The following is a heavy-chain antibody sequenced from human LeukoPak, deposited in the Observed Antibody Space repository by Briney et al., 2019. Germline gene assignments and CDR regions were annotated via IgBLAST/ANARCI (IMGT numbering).Heavy chain of an antibody. CDR3: ARATHGDYYYYIDV. V-gene: IGHV3-23*01. Sequence: GGSLKLSCAASAFTISGYAMTWVRQAPGKGLEWVSTISYSGTNAYYADSVKGRFTIPRDNSKNMLYLQMNSLRAEDTALYYCARATHGDYYYYIDVWDKGTTVTVSS. D-gene: IGHD4-17*01. J-gene: IGHJ6*03. CDR1: AFTISGYA. CDR2: ISYSGTNA.